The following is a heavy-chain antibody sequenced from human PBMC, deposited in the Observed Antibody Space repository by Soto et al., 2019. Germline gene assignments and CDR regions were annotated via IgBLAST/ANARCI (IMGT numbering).Heavy chain of an antibody. CDR2: MSSGGSAI. D-gene: IGHD3-22*01. CDR1: GFNVDSFE. J-gene: IGHJ6*02. Sequence: EVQLLESGGGLVQPGESLRLSCAASGFNVDSFEMSWVRQPQGKGLQWLSSMSSGGSAIHYADSGYGRFTISRDSANNTLYLQINTLRAEDTAVYYCARDFGPTSGYHFYSMDVWGQGTTVTVSS. V-gene: IGHV3-48*03. CDR3: ARDFGPTSGYHFYSMDV.